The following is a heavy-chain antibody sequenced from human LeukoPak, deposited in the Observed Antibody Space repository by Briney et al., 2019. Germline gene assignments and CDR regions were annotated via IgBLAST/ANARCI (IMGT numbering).Heavy chain of an antibody. D-gene: IGHD1-26*01. CDR2: IYYSGST. V-gene: IGHV4-59*12. Sequence: SETLSLTCTVSGGSISTYYWSWIRQPPGKGLEWIGYIYYSGSTNYNPSLKSRVTTSVDTSKNQFSLKLSSVTAADTAVYYCAKNGQGGFSFDPWGQGTLVTVSS. J-gene: IGHJ5*02. CDR1: GGSISTYY. CDR3: AKNGQGGFSFDP.